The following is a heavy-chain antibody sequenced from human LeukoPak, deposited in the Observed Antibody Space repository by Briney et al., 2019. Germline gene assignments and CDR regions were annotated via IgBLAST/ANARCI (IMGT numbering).Heavy chain of an antibody. CDR3: ARDSGYYYDSSGPMFDY. J-gene: IGHJ4*02. CDR2: IYYSGST. D-gene: IGHD3-22*01. Sequence: KPSETLSLTCTVSGGSISSYYWSWIRQPPGKGLEWIGYIYYSGSTNYNPSLKGRVTISVDTSKNQFSLKLSSVTAADTAVYYCARDSGYYYDSSGPMFDYWGQGTLVTVSS. CDR1: GGSISSYY. V-gene: IGHV4-59*01.